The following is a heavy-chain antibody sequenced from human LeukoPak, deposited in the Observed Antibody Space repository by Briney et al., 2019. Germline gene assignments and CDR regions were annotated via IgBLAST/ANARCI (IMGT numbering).Heavy chain of an antibody. J-gene: IGHJ6*02. D-gene: IGHD1-1*01. CDR1: GFTVSSNY. CDR3: AREGTTPHYYGMDV. CDR2: IYSGGST. V-gene: IGHV3-53*01. Sequence: GGSLRLSCAASGFTVSSNYMSWVRQAPGKGLEWVSVIYSGGSTYYADSVKGRFTISRDNSKNTLYLQMNSLRAEDTAVYYCAREGTTPHYYGMDVWGQGTTVTVSS.